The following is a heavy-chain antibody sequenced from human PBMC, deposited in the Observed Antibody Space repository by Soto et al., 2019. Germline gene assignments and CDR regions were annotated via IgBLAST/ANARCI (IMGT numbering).Heavy chain of an antibody. V-gene: IGHV4-34*01. D-gene: IGHD3-10*01. J-gene: IGHJ6*03. CDR2: INHSGST. CDR1: GGSFSGYY. Sequence: QVQLQQWGAGLLKPSETLSLTCAVYGGSFSGYYWSWIRQPPGKGLEWIGEINHSGSTNYNPSLKSRVTISVDTSKNQFSLKLSSVTAADTAVYYCASLNPERDYYGSGSYYPQKKYYYYYYMDVWGKGTTVTVSS. CDR3: ASLNPERDYYGSGSYYPQKKYYYYYYMDV.